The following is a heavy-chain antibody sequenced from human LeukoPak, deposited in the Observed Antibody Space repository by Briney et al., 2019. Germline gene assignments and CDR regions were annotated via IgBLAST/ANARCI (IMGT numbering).Heavy chain of an antibody. Sequence: SETLSLTCTVSGGSISSYYWSWIRQPAGKGLEWIGRIYTSGGTNYNPSLKSRVTISVDTSKNQFSLKLSSVTAADTAVYYCARLHGSGSYYMDVWGKGTTVTISS. V-gene: IGHV4-4*07. CDR1: GGSISSYY. D-gene: IGHD3-10*01. CDR3: ARLHGSGSYYMDV. J-gene: IGHJ6*03. CDR2: IYTSGGT.